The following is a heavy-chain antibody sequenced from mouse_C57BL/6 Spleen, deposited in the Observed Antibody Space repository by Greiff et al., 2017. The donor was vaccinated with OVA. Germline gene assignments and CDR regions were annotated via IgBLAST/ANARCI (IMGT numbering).Heavy chain of an antibody. J-gene: IGHJ3*01. D-gene: IGHD2-1*01. CDR2: IWGVGST. Sequence: VKVVESGPGLVAPSQSLSITCTVSGFSLTSYGVDWVRQSPGKGLEWLGVIWGVGSTNYNSALKSRLSISKDNSKSQVFLKMNSLQTDDTAMYYCASYGNSFAYWGQGTLVTVSA. V-gene: IGHV2-6*01. CDR1: GFSLTSYG. CDR3: ASYGNSFAY.